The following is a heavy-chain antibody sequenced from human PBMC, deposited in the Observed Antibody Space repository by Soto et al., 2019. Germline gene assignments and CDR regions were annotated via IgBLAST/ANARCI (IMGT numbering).Heavy chain of an antibody. Sequence: QLQLQESGSGLVNPSQTLSLTCAVSGGSISSGGYSWNWIRQPPGKGLGWIGYIYDSGYTYYNPYLKSRVTISVDRSKNQFSLKFSSVTAAGTAVYYCAREADVAFDIWGQGTLVTVSS. V-gene: IGHV4-30-2*01. CDR3: AREADVAFDI. J-gene: IGHJ3*02. CDR1: GGSISSGGYS. CDR2: IYDSGYT.